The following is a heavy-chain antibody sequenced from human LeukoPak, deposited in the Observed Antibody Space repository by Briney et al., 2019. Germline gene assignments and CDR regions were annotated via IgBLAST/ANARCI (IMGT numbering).Heavy chain of an antibody. CDR1: GSTFSSYS. CDR3: ARDIAAAGDY. CDR2: ISSSSYI. Sequence: GGSLRLSCAASGSTFSSYSMNWVRQAPGKGLEWVSSISSSSYIYYADSVKGRFTISRDNAKNSLYLQMNSLRAEDTAVYYCARDIAAAGDYWGQGTLVTVSS. J-gene: IGHJ4*02. V-gene: IGHV3-21*01. D-gene: IGHD6-13*01.